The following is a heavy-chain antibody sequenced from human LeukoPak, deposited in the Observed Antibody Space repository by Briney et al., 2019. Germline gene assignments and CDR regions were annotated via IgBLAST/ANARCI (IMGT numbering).Heavy chain of an antibody. CDR3: ARDRAVAGLSPVDY. D-gene: IGHD6-19*01. CDR1: GFTFSKYG. CDR2: IRSDGSNT. Sequence: GGSLRLSCAVSGFTFSKYGMYWVRQAPGKGLEWVAFIRSDGSNTYYADSVKGRFTISRDNSKNTLYLQMNSLRAEDTAVYYCARDRAVAGLSPVDYWGQGTLVTVSS. V-gene: IGHV3-30*02. J-gene: IGHJ4*02.